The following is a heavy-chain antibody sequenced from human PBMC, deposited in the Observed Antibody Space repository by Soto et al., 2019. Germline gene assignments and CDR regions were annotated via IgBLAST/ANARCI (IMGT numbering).Heavy chain of an antibody. CDR3: ARGSHPYYFDY. CDR1: GFTVSSNC. Sequence: GGSLRLSCAASGFTVSSNCMSWVRQAPGKGLEWVSVIYSGGSTYYADSVKGRFTISRDNSKNTLYLQMNSLRAEDTAVYYCARGSHPYYFDYWGQGTLVTVSS. V-gene: IGHV3-53*01. J-gene: IGHJ4*02. CDR2: IYSGGST.